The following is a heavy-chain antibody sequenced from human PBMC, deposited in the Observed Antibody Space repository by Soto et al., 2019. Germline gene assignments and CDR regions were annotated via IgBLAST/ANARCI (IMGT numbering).Heavy chain of an antibody. D-gene: IGHD2-21*02. V-gene: IGHV3-23*01. CDR2: LSGGGSNT. Sequence: EVQLLESGGDLVQSGGSLRLSCAASGFAFHTYAMTWVRQAPGKGLEWVSGLSGGGSNTYYADSVQGRFSISRDNSKNTVYLQMNSLRAEDTAISYCANVPVVPFLVPSGSDFGYDFCGQGTTVTVSS. CDR1: GFAFHTYA. J-gene: IGHJ3*01. CDR3: ANVPVVPFLVPSGSDFGYDF.